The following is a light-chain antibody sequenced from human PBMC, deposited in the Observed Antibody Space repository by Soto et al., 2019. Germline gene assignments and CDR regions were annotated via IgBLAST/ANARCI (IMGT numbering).Light chain of an antibody. CDR1: QSVSKF. V-gene: IGKV3-11*01. CDR3: QHRRDWPAT. Sequence: EIVLTQSPTTLSLSPGERAALSCRASQSVSKFLAWYQQKPGQAPRLLIYDSSNRATGIPARFSGSGSGTDFTLTISSLEVEDFAVYYCQHRRDWPATFGQGTKVE. J-gene: IGKJ1*01. CDR2: DSS.